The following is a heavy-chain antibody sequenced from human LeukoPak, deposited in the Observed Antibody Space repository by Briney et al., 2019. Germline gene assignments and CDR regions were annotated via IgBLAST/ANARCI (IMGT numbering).Heavy chain of an antibody. CDR1: GFTFSSYA. CDR3: ANKRAVAGTAYSFDY. CDR2: IITGCKT. D-gene: IGHD6-19*01. V-gene: IGHV3-23*01. Sequence: GGSLRLSCAASGFTFSSYAMSWVRQAPGKGLEWVSVIITGCKTIQGGSVKGRFTISRDNSKNTLYLQKNRLRAEDTAVYFCANKRAVAGTAYSFDYWGQGILVTVSS. J-gene: IGHJ4*02.